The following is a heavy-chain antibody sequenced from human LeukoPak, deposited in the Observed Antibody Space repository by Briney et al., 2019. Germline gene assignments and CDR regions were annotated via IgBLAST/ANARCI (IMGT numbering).Heavy chain of an antibody. Sequence: GGTLRLSCAASGFTFSSYGMSWVRQAPGKGLEWVSAISGSGGSTYYADSVKGRFTISRDNSKNTLYLQMNSLRAEDTAVYYCAKDQYCSGGSCPGNYWGQGTLVTVSS. CDR2: ISGSGGST. V-gene: IGHV3-23*01. CDR3: AKDQYCSGGSCPGNY. CDR1: GFTFSSYG. D-gene: IGHD2-15*01. J-gene: IGHJ4*02.